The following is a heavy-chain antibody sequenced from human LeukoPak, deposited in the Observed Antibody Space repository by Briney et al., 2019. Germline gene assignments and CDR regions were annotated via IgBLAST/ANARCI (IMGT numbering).Heavy chain of an antibody. CDR3: ARGGYIAAAGTVWFDP. D-gene: IGHD6-13*01. Sequence: SETLSLTCTVSGGSISSGGYYWGWIRQHPGKGLEWIGYIYYSGSTYYNPSLKSRVTISVDTSKNQFSLKLSSVTAADTAVYYCARGGYIAAAGTVWFDPWGQGTLVTVSS. J-gene: IGHJ5*02. CDR2: IYYSGST. V-gene: IGHV4-31*03. CDR1: GGSISSGGYY.